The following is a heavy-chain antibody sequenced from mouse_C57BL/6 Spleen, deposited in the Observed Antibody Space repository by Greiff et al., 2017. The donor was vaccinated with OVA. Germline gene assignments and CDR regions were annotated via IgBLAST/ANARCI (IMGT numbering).Heavy chain of an antibody. J-gene: IGHJ1*03. CDR2: IRNKANNHAT. V-gene: IGHV6-6*01. CDR3: TRPFYDGYYSYWYFDV. D-gene: IGHD2-3*01. CDR1: GFTFSDAW. Sequence: EVKVEESGGGLVQPGGSMKLSCAASGFTFSDAWMDWVRQSPEKGLEWVAEIRNKANNHATYYAESVKGRFTISRDDSKSSVYLQMNSLRAEDTGIYYCTRPFYDGYYSYWYFDVWGTGTTVTVSS.